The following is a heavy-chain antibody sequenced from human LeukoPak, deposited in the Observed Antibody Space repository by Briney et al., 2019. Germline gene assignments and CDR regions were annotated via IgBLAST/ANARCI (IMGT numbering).Heavy chain of an antibody. CDR3: ARDREGGSTSCYHA. J-gene: IGHJ5*02. Sequence: PGGSLRLSCAASGFTFSSYWMHWVRQAPGKGLVRVSRINSDGSSTSYADSVKGRFTISRDNAKNTLYLQMNSLRAEDTAVYYCARDREGGSTSCYHAWGQGTLVTVSS. CDR1: GFTFSSYW. V-gene: IGHV3-74*01. CDR2: INSDGSST. D-gene: IGHD2-2*01.